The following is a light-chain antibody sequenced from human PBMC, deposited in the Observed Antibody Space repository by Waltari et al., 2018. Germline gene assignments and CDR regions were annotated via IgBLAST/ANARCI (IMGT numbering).Light chain of an antibody. CDR1: SGHSTNI. CDR2: VKSDGSH. J-gene: IGLJ3*02. Sequence: QLVLTQSPSASASLGAPVKLTCTLSSGHSTNILAWLQQQPEKGPRYLMNVKSDGSHNKGVGIPDRFSGSSSGAERYLTISSLQSEDEADYYCQTGGHGTWVFGGGTRLTVL. CDR3: QTGGHGTWV. V-gene: IGLV4-69*01.